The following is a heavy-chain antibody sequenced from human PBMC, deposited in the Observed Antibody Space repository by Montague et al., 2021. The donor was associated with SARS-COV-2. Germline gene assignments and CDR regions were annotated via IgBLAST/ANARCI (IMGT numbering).Heavy chain of an antibody. CDR2: IYYSGST. J-gene: IGHJ5*02. V-gene: IGHV4-39*01. Sequence: SETLSLTCTVSGGSISSSSYYWGWIRQPPGKGLDWIGSIYYSGSTYYNPSLKSRVTISVDTSKNQFSLKLSSVTAADTAVYYCARSPTYYHILTGYFNGPNWFDPWGQGTLVTVSS. CDR3: ARSPTYYHILTGYFNGPNWFDP. CDR1: GGSISSSSYY. D-gene: IGHD3-9*01.